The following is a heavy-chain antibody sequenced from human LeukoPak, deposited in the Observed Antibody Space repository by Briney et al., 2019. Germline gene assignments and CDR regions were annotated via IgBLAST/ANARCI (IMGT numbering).Heavy chain of an antibody. D-gene: IGHD2-15*01. CDR1: GFTFSSYA. CDR3: AEDQIGYCSGGSCLDGGLSYMDV. Sequence: GGSLRLSCAASGFTFSSYAMSWVRQAPGKGLEWVSAISGSGGSTYYADSVKGRFTISRDNSKNTLYLQMNSLRAEDTAVYYCAEDQIGYCSGGSCLDGGLSYMDVWGKGTTVTVSS. CDR2: ISGSGGST. J-gene: IGHJ6*03. V-gene: IGHV3-23*01.